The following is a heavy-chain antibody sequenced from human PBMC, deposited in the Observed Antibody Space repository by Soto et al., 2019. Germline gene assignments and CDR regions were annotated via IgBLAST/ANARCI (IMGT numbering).Heavy chain of an antibody. D-gene: IGHD1-1*01. CDR1: GFNFSSYA. Sequence: EVQLLESGGGSVQPGGYLRLSCAASGFNFSSYAMHWVRRTPGKGLEWVSSISGSGGTAYYADSVKGRLYISRDSLVNPLYLKVNSLRAEDTAVYYWEKGRGQVWNFDYWSQGTMVNVAP. V-gene: IGHV3-23*01. J-gene: IGHJ4*02. CDR3: EKGRGQVWNFDY. CDR2: ISGSGGTA.